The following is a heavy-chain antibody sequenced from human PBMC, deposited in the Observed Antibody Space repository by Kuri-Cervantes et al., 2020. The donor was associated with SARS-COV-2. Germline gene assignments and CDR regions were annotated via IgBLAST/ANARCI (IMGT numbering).Heavy chain of an antibody. Sequence: EALKISCAASGFTFSSYSMNWVRQAPGKGLEWVSSISSSSSYIYYADSVKGRFTISRDNAKNSLYLQMSSLRDEDTAVYYCARVLAVAGLKYWGQGTLVTVSS. CDR1: GFTFSSYS. V-gene: IGHV3-21*01. CDR2: ISSSSSYI. CDR3: ARVLAVAGLKY. D-gene: IGHD6-19*01. J-gene: IGHJ4*02.